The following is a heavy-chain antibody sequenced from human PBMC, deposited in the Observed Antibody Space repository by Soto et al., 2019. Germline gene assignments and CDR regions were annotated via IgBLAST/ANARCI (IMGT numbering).Heavy chain of an antibody. D-gene: IGHD4-4*01. CDR2: IYYSGST. CDR1: GGSISSGGYY. CDR3: ARDRHTVTTGYYYYGMDV. J-gene: IGHJ6*02. Sequence: PSETLSLTCTVSGGSISSGGYYWSWIRQHPGKGLEWIGYIYYSGSTYYNPSLKSRVTISVDTSKNQFSLKLSSVTAADTAVYYCARDRHTVTTGYYYYGMDVWGQGTTVTVSS. V-gene: IGHV4-31*03.